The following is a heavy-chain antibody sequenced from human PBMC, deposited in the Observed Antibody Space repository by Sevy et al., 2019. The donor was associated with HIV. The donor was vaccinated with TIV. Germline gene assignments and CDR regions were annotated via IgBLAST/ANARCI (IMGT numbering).Heavy chain of an antibody. CDR3: AKNRPPGGSLFSRHGMDV. CDR2: ISSDGSYR. Sequence: GGSLRLSCAASGFTFGTYDMHWVRQAPGKGLEWVAIISSDGSYRYYADSVRGRFSMSRDNSKNTMHLQISGLLIEDTAVYYCAKNRPPGGSLFSRHGMDVWGRGTTVTVSS. CDR1: GFTFGTYD. J-gene: IGHJ6*02. V-gene: IGHV3-30*18. D-gene: IGHD3-16*01.